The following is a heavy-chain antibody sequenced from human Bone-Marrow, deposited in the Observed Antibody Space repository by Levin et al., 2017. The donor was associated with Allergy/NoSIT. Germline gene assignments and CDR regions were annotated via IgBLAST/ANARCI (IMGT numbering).Heavy chain of an antibody. CDR1: GYTFIGYY. CDR2: INPDDGGT. V-gene: IGHV1-2*02. D-gene: IGHD6-6*01. CDR3: ARDVGRTGMEARFFCWFDP. J-gene: IGHJ5*02. Sequence: VASVKVSCKASGYTFIGYYMHWVRQAPGQGPEWMGWINPDDGGTHYAEKFQGRVTMTRDTSINTVYMDLSSLRSDDTAVYFCARDVGRTGMEARFFCWFDPWGQGTLVTVSS.